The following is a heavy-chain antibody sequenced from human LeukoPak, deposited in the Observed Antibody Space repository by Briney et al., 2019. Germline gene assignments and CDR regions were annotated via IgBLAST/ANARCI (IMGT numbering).Heavy chain of an antibody. CDR3: ARVATEVGNDY. D-gene: IGHD5-12*01. Sequence: ASVKVSCKASGYTFTGYYMHWVRQAPGQGLEWMGWINPNSGGTNYAQKFQGRVTMTRDTSISTAYMEVSRLRADDTAVYYCARVATEVGNDYWGQGTLVTVSS. CDR2: INPNSGGT. CDR1: GYTFTGYY. V-gene: IGHV1-2*02. J-gene: IGHJ4*02.